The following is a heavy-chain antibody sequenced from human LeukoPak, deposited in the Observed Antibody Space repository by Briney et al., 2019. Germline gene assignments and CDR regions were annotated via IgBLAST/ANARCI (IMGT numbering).Heavy chain of an antibody. V-gene: IGHV4-39*07. CDR3: ARDLLKVGHGTDDY. J-gene: IGHJ4*02. Sequence: NASETLSLTCTVSGGSISSSSYYWGWIRQPPGKGLEWIGSIYYSGSTYYNPSLKSRVTISVDTSKNQFSLKLSSVTAADTAVYYCARDLLKVGHGTDDYWGQGTLVTVSS. CDR2: IYYSGST. CDR1: GGSISSSSYY.